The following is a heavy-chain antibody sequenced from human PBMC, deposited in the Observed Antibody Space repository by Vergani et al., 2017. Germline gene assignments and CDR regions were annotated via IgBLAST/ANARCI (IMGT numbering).Heavy chain of an antibody. Sequence: QVQLQESGPRLVRPSQTLSLTCTVSGGSINTGAYFWSWIRQPAGKGLEWIGRVYTSGMTNYNPSLKSRVTILVDRSKSQLSLKLTSVTAGDTAVYFCARQKDHYMDVWGKGATVTVS. CDR3: ARQKDHYMDV. J-gene: IGHJ6*03. CDR2: VYTSGMT. CDR1: GGSINTGAYF. V-gene: IGHV4-61*02.